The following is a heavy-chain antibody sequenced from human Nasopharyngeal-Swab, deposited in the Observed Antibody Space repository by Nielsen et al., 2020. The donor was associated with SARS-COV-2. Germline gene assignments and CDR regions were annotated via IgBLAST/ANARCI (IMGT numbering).Heavy chain of an antibody. CDR3: ARDLYSYGRHFDY. Sequence: GESLKISCAASGFTFSSYSMNWVRQAPGKGLEWVSSISSSSSYICYADSVKGRFTISRDNAKNSLYLQMNSLRAEDTAVYYCARDLYSYGRHFDYWGQGTLVTVSS. CDR2: ISSSSSYI. CDR1: GFTFSSYS. V-gene: IGHV3-21*01. J-gene: IGHJ4*02. D-gene: IGHD5-18*01.